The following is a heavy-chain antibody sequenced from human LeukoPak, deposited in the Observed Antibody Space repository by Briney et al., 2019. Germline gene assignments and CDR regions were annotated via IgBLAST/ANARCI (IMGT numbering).Heavy chain of an antibody. CDR2: INQDGSEI. CDR1: GFTFSRHW. J-gene: IGHJ4*02. CDR3: ASDRGSSYYDY. V-gene: IGHV3-7*03. Sequence: QAGGSLRLSCAASGFTFSRHWMSWVRQAPGMGLEWVANINQDGSEIYYVDSVKGRFTISRDNAKNSLHLQMNSLRAEDAAIYYCASDRGSSYYDYWGRGTLVTVSS. D-gene: IGHD1-26*01.